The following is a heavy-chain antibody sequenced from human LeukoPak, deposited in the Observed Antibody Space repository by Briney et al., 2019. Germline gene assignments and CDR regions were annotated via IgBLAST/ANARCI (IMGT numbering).Heavy chain of an antibody. V-gene: IGHV3-23*01. J-gene: IGHJ4*02. CDR3: AKGRYTSGRNFDH. CDR1: EFTFSNYG. Sequence: PGGPLRLSCAASEFTFSNYGMSWVRQAPGKGKGLEWVSGISGGGGGTYYADSVKGRFTISRDDSKNRLYLQMNSLRAEDTAVYYCAKGRYTSGRNFDHWGQGTLVTVSS. CDR2: ISGGGGGT. D-gene: IGHD6-19*01.